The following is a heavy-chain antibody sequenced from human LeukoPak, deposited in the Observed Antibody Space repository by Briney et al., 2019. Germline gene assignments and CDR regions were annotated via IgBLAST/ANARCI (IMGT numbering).Heavy chain of an antibody. CDR3: ARGSTTVTPRNFDY. Sequence: PGGSLRLSCAASAFTFSSYWMSWVRQAPGKGLEWVANIKQDGSEKYYVDSVKGRFTISRDNAKNSLYLQMNSLRAEDMAVYYCARGSTTVTPRNFDYWGQGTLVTVSS. J-gene: IGHJ4*02. D-gene: IGHD4-11*01. V-gene: IGHV3-7*05. CDR1: AFTFSSYW. CDR2: IKQDGSEK.